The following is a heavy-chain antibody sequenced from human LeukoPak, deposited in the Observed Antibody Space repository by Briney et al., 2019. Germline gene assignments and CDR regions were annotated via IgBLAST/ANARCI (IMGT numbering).Heavy chain of an antibody. D-gene: IGHD6-13*01. CDR1: GFTFSSYA. V-gene: IGHV3-21*05. Sequence: PGXSLRLSCAASGFTFSSYAMSWVRQAPGKGLECISYISSSGSYTKYADSVKGRFTISRDNAKNSLYLQMNSLRVEDTAVYYCARAVGAAGIYYWGQGTLVTVSS. CDR3: ARAVGAAGIYY. J-gene: IGHJ4*02. CDR2: ISSSGSYT.